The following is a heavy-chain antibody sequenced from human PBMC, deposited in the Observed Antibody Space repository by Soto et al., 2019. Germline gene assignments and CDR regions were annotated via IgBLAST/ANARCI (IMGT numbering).Heavy chain of an antibody. CDR1: GFTFSSYG. D-gene: IGHD4-17*01. Sequence: ESGGGVVQPGRSLRLSCAASGFTFSSYGMHWVRQAPGKGLEWVAVISHDGSDKYYADSVKGRFTISRDNSKNTLYLQVNSLRAEDTAVYYCATETTVTTYFDYWGQGTLVTVSS. V-gene: IGHV3-30*03. CDR2: ISHDGSDK. J-gene: IGHJ4*02. CDR3: ATETTVTTYFDY.